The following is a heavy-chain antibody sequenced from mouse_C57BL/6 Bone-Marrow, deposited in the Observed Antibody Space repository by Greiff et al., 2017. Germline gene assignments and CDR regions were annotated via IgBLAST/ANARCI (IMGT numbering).Heavy chain of an antibody. J-gene: IGHJ4*01. CDR3: VTRWLGYAMDY. D-gene: IGHD2-3*01. Sequence: DAGGGLVQPKGSLKLSCAASGFSFNTYAMNWVRQAPGKGLEWVARIRSKSNNYATYYADSVKDRFTISRDDSESMLYLQMNNLKTEDTAMYYCVTRWLGYAMDYWGQGTSVTVSS. CDR1: GFSFNTYA. V-gene: IGHV10-1*01. CDR2: IRSKSNNYAT.